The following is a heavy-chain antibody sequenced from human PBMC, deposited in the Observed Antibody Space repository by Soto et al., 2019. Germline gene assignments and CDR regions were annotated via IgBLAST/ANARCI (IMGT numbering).Heavy chain of an antibody. CDR2: ISFDGTAT. CDR1: GFSFSSSW. D-gene: IGHD2-21*02. Sequence: EVQLVESGGGLVQHGGSLRLSCAASGFSFSSSWMHWVRQAPGKGLVWVSRISFDGTATTSADAVKGRFIISRDNAKNTLFLQMHNLRADDTAMYYCVRDRRLRGHPFDILGQGTFVSVSS. V-gene: IGHV3-74*03. CDR3: VRDRRLRGHPFDI. J-gene: IGHJ3*02.